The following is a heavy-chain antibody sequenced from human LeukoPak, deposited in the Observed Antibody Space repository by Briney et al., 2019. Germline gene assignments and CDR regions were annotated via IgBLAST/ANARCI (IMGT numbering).Heavy chain of an antibody. Sequence: GGSLRLSCAASGFIITIYEMNWVRQAPGKGLEWVSYISPDGSSTYYADSVKGRFTISRDNPKNTLYLQMNSLRAEDTAVYYCAKRIQSAMATGYWGQGTLVTVSS. J-gene: IGHJ4*02. CDR3: AKRIQSAMATGY. D-gene: IGHD5-18*01. CDR1: GFIITIYE. V-gene: IGHV3-23*01. CDR2: ISPDGSST.